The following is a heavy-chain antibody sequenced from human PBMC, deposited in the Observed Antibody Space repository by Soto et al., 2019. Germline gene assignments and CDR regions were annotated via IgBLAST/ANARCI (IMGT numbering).Heavy chain of an antibody. CDR1: GYNFTNYW. J-gene: IGHJ4*01. V-gene: IGHV5-51*01. CDR3: ARHPYFYDSSGFCLDY. Sequence: PGESLKISCKGSGYNFTNYWIGWVRQMPGKGLEWMGIIHPGDSDTRYSPSFQGQVTISADKSISTAYLQWGSLEASDTAMYYCARHPYFYDSSGFCLDYWGQGTLVTVSS. D-gene: IGHD3-22*01. CDR2: IHPGDSDT.